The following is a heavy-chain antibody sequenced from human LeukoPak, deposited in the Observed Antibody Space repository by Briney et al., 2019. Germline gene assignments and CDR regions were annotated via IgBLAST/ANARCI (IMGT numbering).Heavy chain of an antibody. CDR1: GGTFSSYA. J-gene: IGHJ4*02. CDR3: AREECSGGSCYFDY. CDR2: IIPIFGTA. V-gene: IGHV1-69*13. D-gene: IGHD2-15*01. Sequence: SVKVSCKASGGTFSSYAISWVRQAPGQGLEWMGGIIPIFGTANYAQKFQGRVTITADESTSTAYMELSSLRSEDTAAYYCAREECSGGSCYFDYWGQGTLVTVSS.